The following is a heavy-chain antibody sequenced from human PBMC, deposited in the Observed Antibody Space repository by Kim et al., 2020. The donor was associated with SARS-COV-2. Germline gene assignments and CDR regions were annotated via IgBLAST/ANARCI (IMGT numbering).Heavy chain of an antibody. Sequence: GESLKISCKGSGYSFTSYRISWVRQMPGKGLEWMGRIDPSDSYTNYSPSFQGHVTISADKSISTAYLQWSSLKASDTAMYYCAIIRRIQLWLHDYYYYGMDVWGQGTTVTVSS. CDR1: GYSFTSYR. J-gene: IGHJ6*02. D-gene: IGHD5-18*01. V-gene: IGHV5-10-1*01. CDR3: AIIRRIQLWLHDYYYYGMDV. CDR2: IDPSDSYT.